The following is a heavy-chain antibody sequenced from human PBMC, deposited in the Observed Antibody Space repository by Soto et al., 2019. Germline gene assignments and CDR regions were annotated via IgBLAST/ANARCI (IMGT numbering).Heavy chain of an antibody. J-gene: IGHJ4*02. V-gene: IGHV3-30-3*01. CDR2: ISYDGSNK. CDR1: GFTFSSYA. Sequence: PGGSLRLSCAASGFTFSSYAMHWVRQAPGKGLEWVAVISYDGSNKYYADSVKGRFTISRDNSKNTLYLQMNSLRAEDTAVYYCPRPRSGYLFDYWGQGTLVTVSS. CDR3: PRPRSGYLFDY. D-gene: IGHD3-22*01.